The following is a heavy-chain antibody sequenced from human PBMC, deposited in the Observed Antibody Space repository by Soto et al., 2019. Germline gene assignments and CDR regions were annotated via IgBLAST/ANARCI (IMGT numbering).Heavy chain of an antibody. V-gene: IGHV3-21*01. Sequence: LRLSCAASGFIFSSYSMTWVRQAPGKGLEWVSSIGTTSGYTYYADSLKGRFTISRDNAKNSLYLQMNNLRAEDTAVYFCARLTYSFATTGGFDPWGLGTLVTVSS. J-gene: IGHJ5*02. D-gene: IGHD5-18*01. CDR2: IGTTSGYT. CDR1: GFIFSSYS. CDR3: ARLTYSFATTGGFDP.